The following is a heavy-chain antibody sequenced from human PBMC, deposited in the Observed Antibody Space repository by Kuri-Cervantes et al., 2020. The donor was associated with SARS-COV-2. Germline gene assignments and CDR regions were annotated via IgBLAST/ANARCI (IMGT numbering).Heavy chain of an antibody. CDR3: AREIKGYYDFWSGYAAFDI. CDR2: IYYSGST. J-gene: IGHJ3*02. CDR1: GGSISSYY. D-gene: IGHD3-3*01. V-gene: IGHV4-59*01. Sequence: ESLKISCTVSGGSISSYYWSWIRQPPGKGLEWIGYIYYSGSTNYNPSLKSRVTISVDTSKNQFSLKLSSVTAADTAVYYCAREIKGYYDFWSGYAAFDIWGQGTMVTVSS.